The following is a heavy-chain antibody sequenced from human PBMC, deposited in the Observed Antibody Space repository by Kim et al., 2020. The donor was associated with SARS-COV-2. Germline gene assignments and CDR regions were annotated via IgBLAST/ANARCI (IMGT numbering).Heavy chain of an antibody. CDR1: GFTFSSYG. J-gene: IGHJ4*02. CDR3: ARDPNDSSDNKGGFDY. Sequence: GGSLRLSCAASGFTFSSYGMHWVRQAPGKGLEWVAVIWYDGSNKYYADSVKGRFTISRDNSKNTLYLQMNSLRAEDTAVYYCARDPNDSSDNKGGFDYWGQGTLVTVSS. CDR2: IWYDGSNK. V-gene: IGHV3-33*01. D-gene: IGHD3-22*01.